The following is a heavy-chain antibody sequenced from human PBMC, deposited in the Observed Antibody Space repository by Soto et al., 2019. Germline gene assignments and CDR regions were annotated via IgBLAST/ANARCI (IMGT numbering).Heavy chain of an antibody. D-gene: IGHD6-25*01. J-gene: IGHJ4*01. CDR1: GFAFSSYA. CDR2: LSGDGSDP. Sequence: GGSLRLSCAASGFAFSSYAMSWVRQAPGKGLEWVSTLSGDGSDPYYSDSVKGRFTTSRDNSKDTLYLQMNSLRADDTALYFCVLLTPTYSSGWFGDWGQGTLVTVSS. V-gene: IGHV3-23*01. CDR3: VLLTPTYSSGWFGD.